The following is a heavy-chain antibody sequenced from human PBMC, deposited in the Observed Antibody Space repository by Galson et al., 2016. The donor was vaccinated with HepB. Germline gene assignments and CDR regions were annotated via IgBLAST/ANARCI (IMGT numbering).Heavy chain of an antibody. V-gene: IGHV3-23*01. CDR1: GFTFARYD. CDR3: VKLGNYYPSGTYSQTRYFTF. Sequence: SLRLSCAASGFTFARYDMSWVRQAPGAGLEWVSSISGSADSTYCADSVKGRFTISRDNSNNTLYLQMNSLRAEDTAVYYCVKLGNYYPSGTYSQTRYFTFWGQGTLVTVS. D-gene: IGHD3-10*01. CDR2: ISGSADST. J-gene: IGHJ4*02.